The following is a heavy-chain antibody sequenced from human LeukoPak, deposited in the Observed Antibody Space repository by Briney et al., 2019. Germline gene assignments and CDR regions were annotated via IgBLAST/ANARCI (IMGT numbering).Heavy chain of an antibody. D-gene: IGHD4-17*01. V-gene: IGHV3-21*01. CDR2: ISGGSSYT. Sequence: PGGSLRLSCAASGFTFSNYRMCWVRQAPGKGLEWVSCISGGSSYTFYADSVKGRFTISRDNAKNSLYLQMNSLRAEDTAVYYCARARVPATLGDFDIWGQGTMVTVSS. CDR1: GFTFSNYR. J-gene: IGHJ3*02. CDR3: ARARVPATLGDFDI.